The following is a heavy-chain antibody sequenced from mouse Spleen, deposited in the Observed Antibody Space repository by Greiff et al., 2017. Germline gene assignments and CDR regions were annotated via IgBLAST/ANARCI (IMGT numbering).Heavy chain of an antibody. CDR2: ISDGGSYT. Sequence: EVNLVESGGGLVKPGGSLKLSCAASGFTFSDYYMYWVRQTPEKRLEWVATISDGGSYTYYPDSVKGRFTISRDNAKNNLYLQMSSLKSEDTAMYYCARGRNWEGWFAYWGQGTLVTVSA. CDR3: ARGRNWEGWFAY. D-gene: IGHD4-1*01. V-gene: IGHV5-4*02. J-gene: IGHJ3*01. CDR1: GFTFSDYY.